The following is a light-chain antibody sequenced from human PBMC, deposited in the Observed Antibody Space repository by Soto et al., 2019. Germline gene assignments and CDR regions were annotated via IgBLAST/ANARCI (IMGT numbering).Light chain of an antibody. Sequence: EIVMTQSPATLSVSPGERATLSCRASQSVSSNLAWYQQKPGQAPRLLIYGASIRATGIPARFSGSGSGTEFTLTISSLQSEDFAVYYCQQYHIWPGITFGQGTRLEIK. J-gene: IGKJ5*01. CDR2: GAS. V-gene: IGKV3D-15*01. CDR3: QQYHIWPGIT. CDR1: QSVSSN.